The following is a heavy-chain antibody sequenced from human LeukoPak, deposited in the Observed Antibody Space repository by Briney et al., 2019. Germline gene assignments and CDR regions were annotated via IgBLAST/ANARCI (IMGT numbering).Heavy chain of an antibody. Sequence: PGGSLRLSCAASGFSFSSYAMHWVRQAPGKGLEYVSAIGSNGGSTYYEKSVKARFTVSRDNSKNTVYLQMGSLRAEDMAVYNCARSLIVVVTANDAFDMWGQGTMVTVSS. J-gene: IGHJ3*02. CDR3: ARSLIVVVTANDAFDM. CDR1: GFSFSSYA. CDR2: IGSNGGST. D-gene: IGHD2-21*02. V-gene: IGHV3-64*01.